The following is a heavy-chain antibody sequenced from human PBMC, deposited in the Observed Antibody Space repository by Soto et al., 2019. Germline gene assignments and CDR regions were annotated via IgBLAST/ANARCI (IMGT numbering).Heavy chain of an antibody. CDR3: ASCSYDFWSGYPYYFDY. J-gene: IGHJ4*02. CDR1: GGSISSYY. Sequence: SETLSLTCTVSGGSISSYYWSWIRQPPGKGLEWIGYIYYSGSTNYNPSLKSRVTISVDTSKNQFSLRLSSVTAADTAVYYCASCSYDFWSGYPYYFDYWGQGTLVTVSS. CDR2: IYYSGST. V-gene: IGHV4-59*01. D-gene: IGHD3-3*01.